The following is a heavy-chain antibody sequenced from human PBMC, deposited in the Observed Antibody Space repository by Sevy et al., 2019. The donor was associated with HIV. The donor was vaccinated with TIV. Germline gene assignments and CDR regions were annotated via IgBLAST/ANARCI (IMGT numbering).Heavy chain of an antibody. Sequence: GGSLRHSCAASGFTFSSYAMHWVRQAPGKGLEWVAVISYDGSNKYYADSVKGRFTISRDNSKNTLYLQMNSLRAEDTAVYYCASMGIAAAWSYWGQGTLVTVSS. D-gene: IGHD6-13*01. J-gene: IGHJ4*02. CDR1: GFTFSSYA. V-gene: IGHV3-30-3*01. CDR3: ASMGIAAAWSY. CDR2: ISYDGSNK.